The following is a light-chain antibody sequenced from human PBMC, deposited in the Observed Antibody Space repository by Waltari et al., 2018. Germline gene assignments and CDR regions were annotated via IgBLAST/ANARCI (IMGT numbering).Light chain of an antibody. CDR1: QGISSY. CDR3: QQYYSYQWT. Sequence: AIRITQSPSSLSASTGDRVTITCRASQGISSYLAWYQQKPGKAPKLLIYAASTLQSGVPSRFSGSGSGTDCTLTISCLQSEDFATYYCQQYYSYQWTFGQGTKVEIK. CDR2: AAS. J-gene: IGKJ1*01. V-gene: IGKV1-8*01.